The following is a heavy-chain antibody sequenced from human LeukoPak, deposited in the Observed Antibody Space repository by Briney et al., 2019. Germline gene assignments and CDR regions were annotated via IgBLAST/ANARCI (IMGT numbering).Heavy chain of an antibody. CDR2: ISGSGGST. V-gene: IGHV3-23*01. Sequence: PGGSLRLSCAASGFTFSSYAMNWVRQAPGKGLEWVSTISGSGGSTYYADSVKGLFTISRDNSKNTLYLQMNSLRADDTAVYYCASSQYDSYFDYWGQGTLVTVSS. CDR3: ASSQYDSYFDY. CDR1: GFTFSSYA. D-gene: IGHD2-21*02. J-gene: IGHJ4*02.